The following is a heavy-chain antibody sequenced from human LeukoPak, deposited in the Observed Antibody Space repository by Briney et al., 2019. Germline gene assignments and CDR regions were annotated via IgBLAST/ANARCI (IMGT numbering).Heavy chain of an antibody. CDR1: GDSVSSNSAA. J-gene: IGHJ4*02. D-gene: IGHD3-10*01. CDR2: TYYRSNWYN. CDR3: ARGTMVRGVALFDY. Sequence: SQTLSLTCAISGDSVSSNSAAWNWIRQSPSRGLEWLGRTYYRSNWYNDYAVSVKGRITIDPDTSKNQFSLQLNSVTPEDTAVYYCARGTMVRGVALFDYWGQGTLVTVSS. V-gene: IGHV6-1*01.